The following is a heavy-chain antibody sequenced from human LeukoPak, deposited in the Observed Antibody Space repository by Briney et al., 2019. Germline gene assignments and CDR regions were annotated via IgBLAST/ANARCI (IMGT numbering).Heavy chain of an antibody. CDR1: GGSVTSTNY. D-gene: IGHD6-19*01. J-gene: IGHJ4*02. CDR2: VNLQGFT. V-gene: IGHV4-4*02. CDR3: ARDLLSTAGYFDY. Sequence: SETLSLTCGVSGGSVTSTNYWTWVRQPPGKGLEWIGEVNLQGFTNYNPSLMGRVAISVDTSENHISLQLTSVTAADTAVYYCARDLLSTAGYFDYWGQGTLVTVSS.